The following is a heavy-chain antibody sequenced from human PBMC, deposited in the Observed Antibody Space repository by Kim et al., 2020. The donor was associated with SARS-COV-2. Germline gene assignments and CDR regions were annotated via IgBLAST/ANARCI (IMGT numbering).Heavy chain of an antibody. CDR3: ARKGCGTTSCHDGSDV. V-gene: IGHV3-11*06. Sequence: SVRGRFTISRDNAQNSLYLQMDSMRVDDTAVYYCARKGCGTTSCHDGSDVWGQGTMVTVSS. J-gene: IGHJ3*01. D-gene: IGHD1-1*01.